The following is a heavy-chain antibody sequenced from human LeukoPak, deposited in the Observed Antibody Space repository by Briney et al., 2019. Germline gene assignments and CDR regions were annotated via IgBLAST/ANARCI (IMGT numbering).Heavy chain of an antibody. V-gene: IGHV4-59*02. CDR2: IYYSGSP. CDR1: GASVNSFY. CDR3: ARGRDLGQDY. J-gene: IGHJ4*02. Sequence: PSETLSLTCTVSGASVNSFYWNWIRQPPGKGLEWIGYIYYSGSPNYNPSLKGRVTMSIDTSKNQFSLKLNSVTAADTAVYFCARGRDLGQDYWGQGTLVTVSS. D-gene: IGHD3-16*01.